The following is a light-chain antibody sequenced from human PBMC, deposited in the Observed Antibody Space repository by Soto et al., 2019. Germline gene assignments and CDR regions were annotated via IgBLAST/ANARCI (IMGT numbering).Light chain of an antibody. J-gene: IGKJ1*01. CDR1: QSVSSY. CDR2: DAS. V-gene: IGKV3-11*01. CDR3: QQRSNWPT. Sequence: DIVLTHSPATLSLSPGERATLSCRASQSVSSYLAWYQQKPGQAPRLRIYDASNRATGIPARFSGSGSGTDFTLTISSLEPEDFAVYYCQQRSNWPTFGQGTKV.